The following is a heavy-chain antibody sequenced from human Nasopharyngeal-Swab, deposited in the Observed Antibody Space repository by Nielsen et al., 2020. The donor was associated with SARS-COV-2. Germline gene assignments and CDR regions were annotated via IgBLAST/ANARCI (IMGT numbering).Heavy chain of an antibody. V-gene: IGHV4-39*02. D-gene: IGHD2-2*01. CDR2: IDDSGTT. J-gene: IGHJ4*02. CDR3: ARRVVSPEYYFDY. Sequence: PGKGLEWIGNIDDSGTTFYSPASKTRVTLSVGTSQNHFPQNQICVTAADTAVYYCARRVVSPEYYFDYWGQGALVTVSS.